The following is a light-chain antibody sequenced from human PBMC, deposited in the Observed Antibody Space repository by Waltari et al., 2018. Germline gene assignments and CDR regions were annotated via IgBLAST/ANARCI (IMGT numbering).Light chain of an antibody. J-gene: IGLJ1*01. Sequence: QSVLAQPPSASGTPGLKITISCSGSRSNIGLNTVNWYQPLPGTAPSLLLVSNNRPPSGVPDRFSGSRSGTSASLAISGLQSEDEADYYCAVWDDSLNVPVFGTGTKVTVL. CDR2: SNN. CDR1: RSNIGLNT. CDR3: AVWDDSLNVPV. V-gene: IGLV1-44*01.